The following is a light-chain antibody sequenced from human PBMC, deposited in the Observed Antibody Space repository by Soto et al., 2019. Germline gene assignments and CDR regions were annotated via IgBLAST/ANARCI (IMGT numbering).Light chain of an antibody. CDR2: KGT. V-gene: IGLV2-23*01. CDR1: SSDVGAYNS. Sequence: HSELDQPASVSGSPGQSVTISCTGTSSDVGAYNSFSWDRQHLDNAPPLMIYKGTPRPAGVSNRFSGSTSGNAASLTISGLQAGDEADYFCCSSAPESTYAFGTGTKV. CDR3: CSSAPESTYA. J-gene: IGLJ1*01.